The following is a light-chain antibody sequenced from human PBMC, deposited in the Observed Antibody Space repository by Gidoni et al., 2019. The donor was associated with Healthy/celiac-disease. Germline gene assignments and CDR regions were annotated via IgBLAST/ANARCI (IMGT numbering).Light chain of an antibody. Sequence: DIQMTQSPSSLSASVGDSVTITCRASQSISSYLNWYQQKPGKAPKLLIYAASSLQSGVPSRFSGSGSGTDFTLTISSLQPEDVATYYCQQSYSTPFTFGPXTKVDIK. CDR2: AAS. V-gene: IGKV1-39*01. CDR1: QSISSY. J-gene: IGKJ3*01. CDR3: QQSYSTPFT.